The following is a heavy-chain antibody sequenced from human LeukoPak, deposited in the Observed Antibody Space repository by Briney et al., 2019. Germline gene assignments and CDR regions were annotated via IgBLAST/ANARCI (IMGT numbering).Heavy chain of an antibody. V-gene: IGHV1-18*01. CDR2: ISAYNGNT. CDR3: ARLMTTYHYYYYMDV. D-gene: IGHD4-11*01. Sequence: ASVQVSCQASGYTFTSYGISWVRQAPGQGLEWMGWISAYNGNTNYAQKLQGRVTMTTDTSTSTAYMELRSLRSDDTAVYYCARLMTTYHYYYYMDVWGKGTTVTVSS. J-gene: IGHJ6*03. CDR1: GYTFTSYG.